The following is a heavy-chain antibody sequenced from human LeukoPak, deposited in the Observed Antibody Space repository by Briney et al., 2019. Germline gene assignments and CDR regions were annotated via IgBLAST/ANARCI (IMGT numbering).Heavy chain of an antibody. CDR2: INNDGRSA. Sequence: GGSLRLSCAAFGFTFSSYWMHWVRQGPGKGLVWVSRINNDGRSANYADSVKGRFTISRDNAKNTLYLQMNSLRAEDTAVYYCARDLRTPSDTNIAIDYWGQGTLVTVSS. V-gene: IGHV3-74*01. J-gene: IGHJ4*02. CDR1: GFTFSSYW. CDR3: ARDLRTPSDTNIAIDY. D-gene: IGHD4-23*01.